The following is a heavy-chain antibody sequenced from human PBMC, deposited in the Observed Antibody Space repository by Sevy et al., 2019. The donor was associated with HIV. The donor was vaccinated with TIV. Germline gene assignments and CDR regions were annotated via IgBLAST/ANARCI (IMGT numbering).Heavy chain of an antibody. CDR3: ARGGGLIDYGIDV. Sequence: SETLSLTCAVSDGSISPYYWNWIRQPPGKGLEWIGYMYYSGSIKYNPSFKSRVTISVDMSKNQVSLNLRSVTAADTAVYYCARGGGLIDYGIDVWGQGTTVTVSS. J-gene: IGHJ6*02. CDR1: DGSISPYY. CDR2: MYYSGSI. D-gene: IGHD3-16*02. V-gene: IGHV4-59*01.